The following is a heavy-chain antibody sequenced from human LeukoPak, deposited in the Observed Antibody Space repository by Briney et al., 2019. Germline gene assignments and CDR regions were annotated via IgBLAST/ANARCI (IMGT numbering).Heavy chain of an antibody. D-gene: IGHD5-18*01. V-gene: IGHV3-23*01. CDR3: ANREGGYTYDPFDY. Sequence: GGSLRLSCAASGFTFDDYGMSWVRHAPGKGLECVSAISGSSDTTYYADSVKGRFTISRDNYRNTLYLQMNSLRAEDTAVYYCANREGGYTYDPFDYWGQGTLVTVSS. J-gene: IGHJ4*02. CDR2: ISGSSDTT. CDR1: GFTFDDYG.